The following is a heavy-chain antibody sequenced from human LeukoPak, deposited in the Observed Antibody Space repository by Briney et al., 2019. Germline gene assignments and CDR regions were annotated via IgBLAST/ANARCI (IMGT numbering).Heavy chain of an antibody. V-gene: IGHV4-59*01. CDR2: IYYSGST. CDR3: ARSSYTSGYYYPADY. Sequence: PSETLSLTCTVSGASISSFYWSWIRQPPGKGLEWIGYIYYSGSTNYNPSLKSRVTISVDTSKNQFSLKLSSVTAADTAVYYCARSSYTSGYYYPADYWGQGTLVTVSS. D-gene: IGHD3-22*01. J-gene: IGHJ4*02. CDR1: GASISSFY.